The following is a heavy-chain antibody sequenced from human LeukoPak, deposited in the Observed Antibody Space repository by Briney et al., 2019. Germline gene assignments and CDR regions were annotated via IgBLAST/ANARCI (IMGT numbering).Heavy chain of an antibody. V-gene: IGHV1-8*01. D-gene: IGHD3-22*01. CDR3: AIHYDSSGYYVHPVYAFDI. CDR1: GYTFTSYD. CDR2: MNPNSGNT. J-gene: IGHJ3*02. Sequence: ASVKVSCKASGYTFTSYDINWVRQATGQGLEWMGWMNPNSGNTGYAQKFQGRVTMTRNTSISTAYMELSSLRSEDTAVYYCAIHYDSSGYYVHPVYAFDIWGQGTMVTVSS.